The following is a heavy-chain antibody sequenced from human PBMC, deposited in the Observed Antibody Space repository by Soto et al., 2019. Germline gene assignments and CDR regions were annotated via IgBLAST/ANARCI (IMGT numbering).Heavy chain of an antibody. J-gene: IGHJ5*01. CDR3: ARVSAAGTRWFDS. CDR2: IDYRGRT. D-gene: IGHD6-13*01. V-gene: IGHV4-31*03. CDR1: GASISSGGFY. Sequence: QVQLQESGPGLVQPSQTLSLTCTVSGASISSGGFYWSWIRQFPGKGLEWIGYIDYRGRTFYNPSLQRRAPISSDTSKSQFSLNVNSVTAADTAVFYCARVSAAGTRWFDSWGQGTLVTVPS.